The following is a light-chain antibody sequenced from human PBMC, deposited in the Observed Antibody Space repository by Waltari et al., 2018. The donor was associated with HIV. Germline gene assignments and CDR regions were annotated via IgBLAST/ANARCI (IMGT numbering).Light chain of an antibody. J-gene: IGLJ2*01. Sequence: QSVLTQPPSASGTPGQRVTISCSGSSSNIGINSVTWYQQSPGTAPKLLIYTNNQRPSGVPKRFSASKSGTSASLAISRLQSEDEADYYCEAWDDSLNGVVFGGGTKLTVL. CDR1: SSNIGINS. CDR3: EAWDDSLNGVV. V-gene: IGLV1-44*01. CDR2: TNN.